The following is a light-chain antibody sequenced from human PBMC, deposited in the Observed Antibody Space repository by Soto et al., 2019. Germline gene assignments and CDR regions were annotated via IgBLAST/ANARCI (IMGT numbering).Light chain of an antibody. CDR1: GSDVAANDY. J-gene: IGLJ2*01. CDR2: EVN. Sequence: QSALTQPPSTSGSPGQSVTISCTGSGSDVAANDYVSWYQQHPGKAPKLMIYEVNSRPSGVSNRFSGSKSGNTASLTVSGLQAEDEAVYHCYSYADGTKVIFGGGTKLTVL. V-gene: IGLV2-8*01. CDR3: YSYADGTKVI.